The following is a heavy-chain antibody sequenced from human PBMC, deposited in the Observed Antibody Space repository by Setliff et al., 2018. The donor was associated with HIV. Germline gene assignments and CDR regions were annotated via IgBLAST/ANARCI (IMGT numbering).Heavy chain of an antibody. CDR2: INHSGST. J-gene: IGHJ4*02. Sequence: PAETLSLTCSVSGGPITSNNYFWDWIRQSPGKGLEWIGEINHSGSTNYNPSIKSRVTILGDTSKNQFALKLSSVTAADTAVYYCARRAGGDYFTRFDYWGQGTLVTVSS. V-gene: IGHV4-39*06. CDR3: ARRAGGDYFTRFDY. CDR1: GGPITSNNYF. D-gene: IGHD3-10*01.